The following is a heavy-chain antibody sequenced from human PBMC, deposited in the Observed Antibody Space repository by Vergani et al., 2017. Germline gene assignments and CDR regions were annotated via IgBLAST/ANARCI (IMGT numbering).Heavy chain of an antibody. V-gene: IGHV3-74*03. CDR2: ISPDGRTT. D-gene: IGHD6-6*01. CDR1: GFSFRTFS. Sequence: DVDLVESGGGFVQPGGSRRLSCAASGFSFRTFSMFWVRQPPGKGLAWVSKISPDGRTTEYADSVRGRFTISRDNSKNTLYLQMNSLRAEDTAVYYCARVRGSKGSSSPFFDYWGQGTLVTVSS. J-gene: IGHJ4*02. CDR3: ARVRGSKGSSSPFFDY.